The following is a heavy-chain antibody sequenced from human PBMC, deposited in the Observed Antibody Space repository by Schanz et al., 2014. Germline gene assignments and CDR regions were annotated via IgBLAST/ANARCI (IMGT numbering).Heavy chain of an antibody. Sequence: VQVVQSGGGLVKPGGFLRLSCAASGFTFSDAWMNWVRQAPGKGLEWVSYISSSSSTRYYADSVKGRFTISRDNAKNSLFLQMNSLRAEDTAVYYCARDRRNADLDYWGQGTLVTVSS. J-gene: IGHJ4*02. V-gene: IGHV3-48*01. D-gene: IGHD1-1*01. CDR2: ISSSSSTR. CDR3: ARDRRNADLDY. CDR1: GFTFSDAW.